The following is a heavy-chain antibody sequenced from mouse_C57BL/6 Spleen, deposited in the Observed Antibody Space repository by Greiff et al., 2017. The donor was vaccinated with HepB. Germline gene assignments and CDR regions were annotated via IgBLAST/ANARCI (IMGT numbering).Heavy chain of an antibody. V-gene: IGHV2-5*01. CDR1: GFSLTSYG. D-gene: IGHD2-2*01. CDR2: IWRGGST. CDR3: AKNSGYDEYYYAMDY. Sequence: VMLVESGPGLVQPSQSLSITCTVSGFSLTSYGVHWVRQSPGKGLEWLGVIWRGGSTDYNAAFMSRLSITKDNSKSQVFFKMNSLQADDTAIYYCAKNSGYDEYYYAMDYWGQGTSVTVSS. J-gene: IGHJ4*01.